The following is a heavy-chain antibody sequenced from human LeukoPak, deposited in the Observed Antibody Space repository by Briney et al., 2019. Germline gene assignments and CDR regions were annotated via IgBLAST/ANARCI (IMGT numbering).Heavy chain of an antibody. Sequence: GGSLRLSCAASGFTFNIYAMNWVRQPPGKGLEWVSAISGSGDSTYYADSVKGRFTIARDNSKNTLYLHMNSLTAADTAVYYCAKDRGPYIGIDNNWFDPWGQGTLVSVFS. CDR2: ISGSGDST. D-gene: IGHD1-26*01. CDR3: AKDRGPYIGIDNNWFDP. V-gene: IGHV3-23*01. J-gene: IGHJ5*02. CDR1: GFTFNIYA.